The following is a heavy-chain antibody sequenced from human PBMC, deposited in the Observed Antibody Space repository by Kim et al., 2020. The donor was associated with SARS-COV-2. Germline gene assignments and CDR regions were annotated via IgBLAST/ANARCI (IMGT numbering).Heavy chain of an antibody. V-gene: IGHV1-58*01. D-gene: IGHD5-12*01. CDR2: IVVGSGNT. CDR3: AADSRDIVATINPWYFDL. J-gene: IGHJ2*01. CDR1: GFTFTSSA. Sequence: SVKVSCKASGFTFTSSAVQWVRQARGQRLEWIGWIVVGSGNTNYAQKFQERVTITRDMSTSTAYMELSSLRSEDTAVYYCAADSRDIVATINPWYFDLWGRGTLVTVSS.